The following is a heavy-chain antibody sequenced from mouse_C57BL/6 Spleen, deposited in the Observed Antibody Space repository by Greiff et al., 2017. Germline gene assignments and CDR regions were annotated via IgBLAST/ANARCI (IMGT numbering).Heavy chain of an antibody. V-gene: IGHV1-62-2*01. J-gene: IGHJ1*03. CDR1: GYTFTEYT. Sequence: QVQLKQSGAELVKPGASVKLSCKASGYTFTEYTIHWVKQRSGQGLEWIGWFYPGSGSIKYNEKFKDKATLTADKSSSTVYMELSRLTSEDSAVYFCARHAGGHWPVPQTGFDVWGTGTTVTVSS. D-gene: IGHD1-1*01. CDR3: ARHAGGHWPVPQTGFDV. CDR2: FYPGSGSI.